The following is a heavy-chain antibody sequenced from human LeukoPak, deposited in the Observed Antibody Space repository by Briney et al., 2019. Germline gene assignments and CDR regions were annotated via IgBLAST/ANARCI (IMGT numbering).Heavy chain of an antibody. J-gene: IGHJ4*02. CDR3: ASIITGIEGGAY. CDR1: GYTFTSYD. CDR2: MNPNSGDT. V-gene: IGHV1-8*01. Sequence: ASVKVSCKASGYTFTSYDINWVRQATGQGLEWMGWMNPNSGDTGYVQKFQGRVTMTRSTSISTAYMELSSLRSEDTAVYYCASIITGIEGGAYWGQGTLVTVSS. D-gene: IGHD1-20*01.